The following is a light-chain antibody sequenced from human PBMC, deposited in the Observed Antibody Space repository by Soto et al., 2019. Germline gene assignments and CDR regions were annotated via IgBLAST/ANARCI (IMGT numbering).Light chain of an antibody. CDR2: EVN. CDR1: SSDVGSYNL. CDR3: SSYAGNSIYVV. V-gene: IGLV2-23*02. J-gene: IGLJ2*01. Sequence: QSVLTQPASVSGSPGQSITISCTGTSSDVGSYNLVSWYQQHPDKAPKLMIFEVNKRPSGVSNRFSGSKSGNTASLTISGLQAEDVADYYCSSYAGNSIYVVFGGGTKLTVL.